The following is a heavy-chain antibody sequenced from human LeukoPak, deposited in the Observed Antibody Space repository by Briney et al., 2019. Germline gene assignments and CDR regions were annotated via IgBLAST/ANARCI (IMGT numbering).Heavy chain of an antibody. CDR1: GGSFSGYY. J-gene: IGHJ4*02. CDR2: IYYSGGT. D-gene: IGHD5-18*01. V-gene: IGHV4-59*12. CDR3: ARRRTAMVDFDY. Sequence: SETLSLTCAVYGGSFSGYYWSWIRQPPGKGLEWIGYIYYSGGTNYNPSLKSRVTISVDTSKNQFSLKLSSVTAADTAVYYCARRRTAMVDFDYWGQGTLVTVSS.